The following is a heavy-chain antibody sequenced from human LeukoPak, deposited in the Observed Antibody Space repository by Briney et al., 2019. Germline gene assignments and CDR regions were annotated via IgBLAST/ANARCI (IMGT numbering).Heavy chain of an antibody. J-gene: IGHJ6*03. D-gene: IGHD3-22*01. CDR3: AREYYYDSSGYYFPSGYMDV. CDR1: GFTVSSNS. V-gene: IGHV3-11*04. Sequence: PGGSLRLSCTVSGFTVSSNSMSWVRQAPGKGLEWVSFISSSGSTEYYADSVKGRFTISRDNAKNSLYLQMNSLRAEDTAVYYCAREYYYDSSGYYFPSGYMDVWGKGTTVTVSS. CDR2: ISSSGSTE.